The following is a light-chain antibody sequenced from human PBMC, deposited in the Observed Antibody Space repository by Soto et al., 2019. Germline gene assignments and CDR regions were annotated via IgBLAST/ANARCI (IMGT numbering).Light chain of an antibody. J-gene: IGKJ3*01. V-gene: IGKV1-9*01. Sequence: IQLTQSPSSLSASVGDRVTISCRASQGIANFLAWYQQKPGKAPKLLIYAASTFQSGVPSRFSGSGSGTDFTLTISSLQPEDVATYYCQQLNSFPIPFGPGTKVDIK. CDR1: QGIANF. CDR3: QQLNSFPIP. CDR2: AAS.